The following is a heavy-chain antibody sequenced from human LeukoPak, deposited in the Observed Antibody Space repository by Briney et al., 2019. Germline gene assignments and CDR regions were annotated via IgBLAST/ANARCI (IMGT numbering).Heavy chain of an antibody. D-gene: IGHD2-2*01. CDR3: ARGGQYQLLFSWFDP. V-gene: IGHV5-51*01. CDR2: IYPGDSDT. J-gene: IGHJ5*02. CDR1: GYSFTSYW. Sequence: GGSLKISCKGSGYSFTSYWIGWVRQMPGKGLEWMGIIYPGDSDTRYSPSFQGQVTISADKSISTAYLQWSSLKASDTAMYYCARGGQYQLLFSWFDPWGQGTLVTVSS.